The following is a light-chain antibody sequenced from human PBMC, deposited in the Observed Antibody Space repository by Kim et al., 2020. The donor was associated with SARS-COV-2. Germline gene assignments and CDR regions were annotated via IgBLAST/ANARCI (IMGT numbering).Light chain of an antibody. CDR1: KLGDKY. CDR2: QDS. Sequence: SGSPGQPASITCSGDKLGDKYACWYQQKPGQSPVLVIYQDSKRPSGIPERFSGSNSGNTATLTISGTQAMDEADYYCQAWDSSTVVFGGGTQLTVL. J-gene: IGLJ2*01. CDR3: QAWDSSTVV. V-gene: IGLV3-1*01.